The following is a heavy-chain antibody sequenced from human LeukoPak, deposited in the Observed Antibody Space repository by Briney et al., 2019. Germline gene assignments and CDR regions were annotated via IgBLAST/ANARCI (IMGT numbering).Heavy chain of an antibody. D-gene: IGHD3-3*01. CDR1: GYTFTGYY. Sequence: ASVKVSCKASGYTFTGYYMHWVRQAPGQGLEWMGWISAYNGNTNYAQKLQGRVTMTTDTSTSTAYMELRSLRSDDTAVYYCARLQPRRITIFGVVTSIRDDAFDIWGQGTMVTVSS. CDR2: ISAYNGNT. CDR3: ARLQPRRITIFGVVTSIRDDAFDI. V-gene: IGHV1-18*04. J-gene: IGHJ3*02.